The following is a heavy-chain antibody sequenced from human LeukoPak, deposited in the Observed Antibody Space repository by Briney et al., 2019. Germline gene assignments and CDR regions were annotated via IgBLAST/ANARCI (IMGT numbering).Heavy chain of an antibody. J-gene: IGHJ6*04. CDR1: GFTFSSYE. Sequence: GGSLRLSCAASGFTFSSYEMNWVRQAPGKGLGWVSYISSSGSTIYYADSVKGRFTISRDNAKNSLYLQMNSLRAEETAVYYCAELGITMIGGVWGKGTTVTISS. D-gene: IGHD3-10*02. CDR2: ISSSGSTI. CDR3: AELGITMIGGV. V-gene: IGHV3-48*03.